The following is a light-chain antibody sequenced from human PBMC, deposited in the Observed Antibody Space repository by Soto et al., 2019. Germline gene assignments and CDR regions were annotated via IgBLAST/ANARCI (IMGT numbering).Light chain of an antibody. J-gene: IGLJ1*01. CDR1: SSDVGGYKY. CDR2: EVS. CDR3: TSYTSSNTYL. Sequence: QSALTQPASVSASPGQSITISCTGTSSDVGGYKYVSWYQQHPGKAPKLMIYEVSNRPSGVSNRFSGSKSGNTASLTISGLQAEDEADYYCTSYTSSNTYLFGSGTKVTVL. V-gene: IGLV2-14*01.